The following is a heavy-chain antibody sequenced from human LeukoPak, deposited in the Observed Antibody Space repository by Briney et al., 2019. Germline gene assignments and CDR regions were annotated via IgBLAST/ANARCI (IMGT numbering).Heavy chain of an antibody. CDR1: GGTFSSYA. D-gene: IGHD3-22*01. Sequence: ASVKVSCKASGGTFSSYAISWVRQAPGQGLEWMGGIIPIFGTANYAQKFQGRVTITADKSTSTAYMELSSLRSEDTAVYYCARDWLGYYDSSGPWGQGTLVTVSS. CDR3: ARDWLGYYDSSGP. V-gene: IGHV1-69*06. J-gene: IGHJ4*02. CDR2: IIPIFGTA.